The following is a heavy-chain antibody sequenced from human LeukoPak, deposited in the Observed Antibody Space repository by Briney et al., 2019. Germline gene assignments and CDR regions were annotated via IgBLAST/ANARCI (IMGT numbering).Heavy chain of an antibody. D-gene: IGHD5-18*01. Sequence: GGSLRLSCVASGFTFSSYSMNWVRQAPGKGLVWVSSIDSSGTYMYYADAVKGRFTISRDNAKNSLYLQMNSLRAEDTAVYYCAKGIELWLTYFDHWGQGTLVTASS. V-gene: IGHV3-21*04. CDR2: IDSSGTYM. J-gene: IGHJ4*02. CDR1: GFTFSSYS. CDR3: AKGIELWLTYFDH.